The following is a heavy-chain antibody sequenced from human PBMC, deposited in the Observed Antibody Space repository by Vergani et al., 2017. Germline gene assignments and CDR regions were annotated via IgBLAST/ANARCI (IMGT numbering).Heavy chain of an antibody. J-gene: IGHJ4*02. Sequence: EVQLVESGGGLVQPGGSLRLSCAASGFTFSSYSMNWVRQAPGKGLEWVSYISSSSSTIYYADSVKGRFTIYRDNAKNSLYLQMNSLRDEDTAVYYCARDNTPTMPLWGSDYYLRGGGVDYWGQGTLVTVSS. CDR1: GFTFSSYS. V-gene: IGHV3-48*02. CDR3: ARDNTPTMPLWGSDYYLRGGGVDY. CDR2: ISSSSSTI. D-gene: IGHD3-22*01.